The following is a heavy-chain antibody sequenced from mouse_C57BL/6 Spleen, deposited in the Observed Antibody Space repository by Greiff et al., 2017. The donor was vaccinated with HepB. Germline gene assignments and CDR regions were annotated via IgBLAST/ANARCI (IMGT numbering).Heavy chain of an antibody. Sequence: VQLQQSGPGLVQPSQSLSITCTASGFSLTSYGVHWVRQPPGKGLEWLGVIWSGGSTNYNAAFISRLSISKDNSKSQVFFKMNSLQAYDTAIYYCAKGDPWYFDVWGTGTTVTVSS. V-gene: IGHV2-4*01. CDR1: GFSLTSYG. CDR3: AKGDPWYFDV. CDR2: IWSGGST. J-gene: IGHJ1*03.